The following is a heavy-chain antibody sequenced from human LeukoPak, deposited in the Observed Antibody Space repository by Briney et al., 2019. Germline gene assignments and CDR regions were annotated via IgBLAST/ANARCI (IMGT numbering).Heavy chain of an antibody. Sequence: GGSLRLSCAASGFTFSSYEMNWVRQAPGKGLEWVSYISSGSTIYYADSVKGRFTISRDNAKNSLYLQMSSLRAEDTAVYYCARDFGGYDFFFDYWGQGTLVTVSS. CDR3: ARDFGGYDFFFDY. V-gene: IGHV3-48*03. J-gene: IGHJ4*02. D-gene: IGHD5-12*01. CDR1: GFTFSSYE. CDR2: ISSGSTI.